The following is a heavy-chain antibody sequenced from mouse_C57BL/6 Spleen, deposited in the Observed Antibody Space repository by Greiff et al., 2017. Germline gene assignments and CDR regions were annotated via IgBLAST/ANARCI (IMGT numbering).Heavy chain of an antibody. D-gene: IGHD2-5*01. J-gene: IGHJ2*01. CDR1: GFTFSDYG. Sequence: EVQLVESGGGLVKPGGSLKLSCAASGFTFSDYGMHWVRQAPEKGLEWVAYISSGSSTLYYADTVKGRFTISRDNAKNTLFLQMTSLRSEDTAMYYCARSYYSNHYFDYWGQGTTLTVSS. CDR2: ISSGSSTL. V-gene: IGHV5-17*01. CDR3: ARSYYSNHYFDY.